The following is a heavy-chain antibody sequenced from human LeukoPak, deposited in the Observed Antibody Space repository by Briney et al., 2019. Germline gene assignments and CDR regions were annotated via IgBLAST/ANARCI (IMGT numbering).Heavy chain of an antibody. J-gene: IGHJ4*02. V-gene: IGHV1-69*13. D-gene: IGHD4-17*01. CDR3: ARVLPSDVTETTH. Sequence: SVKVSCKXSGGTFSSYAISWVRQAPGQGLEWMGGIIPIFGTANYAQKFQGRVTITADESTSTAYMELSSLRSEDTAVYYCARVLPSDVTETTHWGQGTLVTDSS. CDR2: IIPIFGTA. CDR1: GGTFSSYA.